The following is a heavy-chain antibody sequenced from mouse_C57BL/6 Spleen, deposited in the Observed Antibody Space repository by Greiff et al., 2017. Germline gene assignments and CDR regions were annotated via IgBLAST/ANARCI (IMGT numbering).Heavy chain of an antibody. CDR3: ARSQDGSRDY. V-gene: IGHV1-81*01. CDR2: IYPSSGNT. J-gene: IGHJ2*01. Sequence: QVQLQQSGAELARPGASVKLSCKASGYTFTSYGISWVKQRTGQGLEWIGAIYPSSGNTYYNEKFKGKATLTADKSSSTAYMELRSLSSEDSAVYFCARSQDGSRDYWGKGTTLTVSS. CDR1: GYTFTSYG. D-gene: IGHD1-1*01.